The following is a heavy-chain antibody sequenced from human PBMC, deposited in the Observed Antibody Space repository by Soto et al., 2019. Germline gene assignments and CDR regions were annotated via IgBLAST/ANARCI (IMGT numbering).Heavy chain of an antibody. CDR3: ARALDYDFWSGSWFDP. CDR2: IIPIFGTA. D-gene: IGHD3-3*01. J-gene: IGHJ5*02. CDR1: GGTFSSYA. Sequence: SVKVSCKASGGTFSSYAISWVRQAPGQGLEWMGGIIPIFGTANYAQKFQGRVTITADESTSTAYMELSSLRSEDTAVYYCARALDYDFWSGSWFDPWGQGTLVTVSS. V-gene: IGHV1-69*13.